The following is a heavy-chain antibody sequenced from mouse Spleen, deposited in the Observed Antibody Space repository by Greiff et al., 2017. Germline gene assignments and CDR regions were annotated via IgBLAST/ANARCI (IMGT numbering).Heavy chain of an antibody. CDR3: AIIPFYDYDSEAY. V-gene: IGHV1-74*01. Sequence: QVQLQQSVAELVKPGASVKVSCKASGYTLTSYRMQWVQQRPGQGLEWIGRIHTSDSDTNYNQKFKGKATLSVDKSSSTAYMQLSSLTSEDSAVYYCAIIPFYDYDSEAYWGQGTLVTVSA. D-gene: IGHD2-4*01. CDR2: IHTSDSDT. J-gene: IGHJ3*01. CDR1: GYTLTSYR.